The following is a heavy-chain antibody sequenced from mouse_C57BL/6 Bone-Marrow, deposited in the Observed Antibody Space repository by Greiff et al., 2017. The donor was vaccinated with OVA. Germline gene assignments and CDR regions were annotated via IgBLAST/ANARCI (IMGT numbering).Heavy chain of an antibody. CDR1: GYTFTSYW. D-gene: IGHD1-2*01. J-gene: IGHJ2*01. CDR2: INPSNGGT. V-gene: IGHV1-53*01. CDR3: AREELLRPFDY. Sequence: QVQLKQPGTELVKPGASVKLSCKASGYTFTSYWMHWVKQRPGQGLEWIGNINPSNGGTNYNEKFKSKATLTVDKSSSTAYMQLSSLTSEDAAVYYCAREELLRPFDYWGQGTTLTVSS.